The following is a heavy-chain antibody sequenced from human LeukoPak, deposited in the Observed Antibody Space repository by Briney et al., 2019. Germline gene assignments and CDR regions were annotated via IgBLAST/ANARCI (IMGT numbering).Heavy chain of an antibody. D-gene: IGHD2-21*02. CDR3: ARVVMVTAENDY. CDR2: IYYSGST. V-gene: IGHV4-39*07. Sequence: SETLSLTCTVSGGSISSSSYYWGWIRQPPGKGLEWIGSIYYSGSTYYNPSLKSRVTISVDTSKNQFSLKLSSVTAADTAVYYCARVVMVTAENDYWGQGTLVTVSS. J-gene: IGHJ4*02. CDR1: GGSISSSSYY.